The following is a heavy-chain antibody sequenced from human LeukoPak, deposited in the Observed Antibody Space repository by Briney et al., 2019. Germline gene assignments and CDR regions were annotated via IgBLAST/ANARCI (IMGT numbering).Heavy chain of an antibody. V-gene: IGHV3-23*01. CDR2: ISGSGGST. D-gene: IGHD5-18*01. Sequence: GGSLRLSCAASGFTFSSYAMSWVRQAPGKGLEWVSAISGSGGSTYYADSVKGRFTISRDNSKNTLYLQMNSLRAEDTAVYYCAKVGGYSYDYNWFDPWGQGTLVTVSS. CDR3: AKVGGYSYDYNWFDP. J-gene: IGHJ5*02. CDR1: GFTFSSYA.